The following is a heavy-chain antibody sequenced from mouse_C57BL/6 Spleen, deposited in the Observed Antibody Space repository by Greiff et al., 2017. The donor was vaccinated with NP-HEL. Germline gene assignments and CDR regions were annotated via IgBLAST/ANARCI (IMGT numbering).Heavy chain of an antibody. CDR2: ISSGSSTI. CDR1: GFTFSDYG. Sequence: EVMLVESGGGLVKPGGSLKLSCAASGFTFSDYGMHWVRQAPEKGLEWVAYISSGSSTIYYADTVKGRFTISRDNAKNTLFLQMTSLRSEDTAMYYCARPMVTTDGFDYWGQGTTLTVSS. J-gene: IGHJ2*01. V-gene: IGHV5-17*01. D-gene: IGHD2-2*01. CDR3: ARPMVTTDGFDY.